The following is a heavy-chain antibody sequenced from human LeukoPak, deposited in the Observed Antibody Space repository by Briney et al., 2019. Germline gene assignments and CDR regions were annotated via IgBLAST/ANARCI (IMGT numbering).Heavy chain of an antibody. Sequence: PGRSLRLSCAASGFIFSNYAMHWVRQAPGKGLEWVAVISYDGSNKYYADSVKGRFTISRDNAKNSLYLQMNSLRAEDTAVYYCARVRGSYPYYFDYWGQGTLVTVSS. CDR3: ARVRGSYPYYFDY. J-gene: IGHJ4*02. V-gene: IGHV3-30*04. CDR1: GFIFSNYA. CDR2: ISYDGSNK. D-gene: IGHD1-26*01.